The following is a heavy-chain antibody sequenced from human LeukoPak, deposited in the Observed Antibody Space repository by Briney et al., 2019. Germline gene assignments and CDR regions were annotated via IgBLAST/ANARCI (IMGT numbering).Heavy chain of an antibody. Sequence: SETLSLTCTVSGGSISSYYWSWIRQPPGKGLEWIGYIYYSGSTNYNPSLKSRVTISVDTSKNQFSLKLSSVTAADTAVYYCARHYSSGWYGFYFGYWGQGTLVTVSS. CDR3: ARHYSSGWYGFYFGY. CDR2: IYYSGST. D-gene: IGHD6-19*01. J-gene: IGHJ4*02. CDR1: GGSISSYY. V-gene: IGHV4-59*08.